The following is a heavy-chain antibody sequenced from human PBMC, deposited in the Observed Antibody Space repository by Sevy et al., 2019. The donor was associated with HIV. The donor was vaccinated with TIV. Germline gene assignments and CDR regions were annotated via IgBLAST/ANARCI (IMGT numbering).Heavy chain of an antibody. CDR1: GFTFSSYA. V-gene: IGHV3-23*01. Sequence: GGSLRLSCAASGFTFSSYAMSWVRQAPGKGLEWVSAISGSGGSTYYADSVKGRFTISRDNSKNTLYLPMNSLRAEDTAVYYCAKDAFYGDYVNYYYYYMDVWGKGTTVTVSS. D-gene: IGHD4-17*01. CDR2: ISGSGGST. J-gene: IGHJ6*03. CDR3: AKDAFYGDYVNYYYYYMDV.